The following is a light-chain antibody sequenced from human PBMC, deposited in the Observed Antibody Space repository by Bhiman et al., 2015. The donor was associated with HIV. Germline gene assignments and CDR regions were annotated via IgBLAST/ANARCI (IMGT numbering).Light chain of an antibody. CDR1: SSNIGADYR. J-gene: IGLJ1*01. CDR3: SSLTSSLTYV. CDR2: GNN. Sequence: QSVLTQPPSVSGAPGQRVTISCIGSSSNIGADYRVHWYQQLPGTAPKLFIYGNNNRPSGVPDRFSGSKSGTSASLTISGLQAEDEADYYCSSLTSSLTYVFGTGTNVTVL. V-gene: IGLV1-40*01.